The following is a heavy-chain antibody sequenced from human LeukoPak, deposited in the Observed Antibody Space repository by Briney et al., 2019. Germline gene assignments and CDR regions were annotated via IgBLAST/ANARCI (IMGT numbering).Heavy chain of an antibody. CDR3: ARRINYYDSSGYYYVRYFDS. V-gene: IGHV3-74*01. J-gene: IGHJ4*02. D-gene: IGHD3-22*01. CDR2: INTDGSSL. CDR1: GFTFSSYW. Sequence: WGSLRLSCAASGFTFSSYWMYWVRKAPRKGPVWVARINTDGSSLNYADSVKGRFTISRDNAKNTLYLQMNSLGAEDTAVYYCARRINYYDSSGYYYVRYFDSWGQGTLVAVSS.